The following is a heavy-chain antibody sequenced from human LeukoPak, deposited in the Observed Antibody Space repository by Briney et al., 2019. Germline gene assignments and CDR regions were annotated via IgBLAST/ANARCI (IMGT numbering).Heavy chain of an antibody. CDR1: GFTFDDYA. J-gene: IGHJ4*02. CDR2: ASWNSGSI. Sequence: GGSLRLSCAASGFTFDDYAMHWVRQAPGKGLEWVSGASWNSGSIGYADSAKGRFTISRDNAKNSLYLQMNSLRAEDTALYYCAKDILPTSIAAAGTFDYWGQGTLVTVSS. D-gene: IGHD6-13*01. CDR3: AKDILPTSIAAAGTFDY. V-gene: IGHV3-9*01.